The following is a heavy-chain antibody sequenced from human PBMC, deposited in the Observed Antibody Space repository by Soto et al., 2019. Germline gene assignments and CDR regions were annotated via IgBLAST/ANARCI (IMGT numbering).Heavy chain of an antibody. Sequence: PSETLSLTCNVSGDSISSDKYYWGWIRQPGKGLEWIGSIYSSGSTYFNPSLESRVTISVDTSKNQFSLKVHSVTATDTGVYYCGRHKKGSGYYAGINYGMDVWGQATTVTVPS. D-gene: IGHD3-3*01. CDR3: GRHKKGSGYYAGINYGMDV. V-gene: IGHV4-39*01. J-gene: IGHJ6*02. CDR2: IYSSGST. CDR1: GDSISSDKYY.